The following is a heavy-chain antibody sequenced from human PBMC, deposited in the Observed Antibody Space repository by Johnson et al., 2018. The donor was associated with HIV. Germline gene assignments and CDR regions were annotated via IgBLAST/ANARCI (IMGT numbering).Heavy chain of an antibody. Sequence: QVQLVESGGGVVQPGRSLRLSCAASGFTFSSYAMHWVRQAPGKGLEWVAVISYDGSNKYYADSVKGRFTISRDNSKNSLYLQMNSLRAEDTAVYYCARKGDAFDFWGQGTKVTVSS. CDR3: ARKGDAFDF. J-gene: IGHJ3*01. CDR1: GFTFSSYA. CDR2: ISYDGSNK. V-gene: IGHV3-30-3*01.